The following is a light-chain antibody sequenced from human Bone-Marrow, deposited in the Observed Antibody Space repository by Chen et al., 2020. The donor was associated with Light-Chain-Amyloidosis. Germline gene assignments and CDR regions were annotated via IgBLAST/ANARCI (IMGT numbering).Light chain of an antibody. CDR1: SSNIGSNY. Sequence: VLTQPSSASGTPGQRVTISCSGGSSNIGSNYVYWYQQLPGTAPQLLIYKNNQRPSGVPDRFSGSKSGTSASLAISGVRSEDEADYHCAAWDDTLSGPVFGGGTKVTVL. CDR3: AAWDDTLSGPV. CDR2: KNN. V-gene: IGLV1-47*01. J-gene: IGLJ3*02.